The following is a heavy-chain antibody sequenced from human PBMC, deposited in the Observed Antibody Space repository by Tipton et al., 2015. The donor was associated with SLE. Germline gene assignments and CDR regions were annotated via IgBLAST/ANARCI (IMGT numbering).Heavy chain of an antibody. J-gene: IGHJ2*01. CDR2: ISYTGNT. CDR3: ARDSAVNFWFFDL. Sequence: TLSLSCTVSGASIRTHYWSWIRPPPGKGLAWIGYISYTGNTNFNPSLQSRVTMSVATSKNQFSLRLTSVTAADTAMYYCARDSAVNFWFFDLWGRGTLVTVSS. CDR1: GASIRTHY. V-gene: IGHV4-59*11.